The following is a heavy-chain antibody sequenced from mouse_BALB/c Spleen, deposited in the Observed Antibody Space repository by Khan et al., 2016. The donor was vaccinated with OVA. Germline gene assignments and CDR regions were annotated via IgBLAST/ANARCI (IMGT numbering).Heavy chain of an antibody. V-gene: IGHV5-15*02. CDR3: ERSWAIDY. CDR1: GFTFSDYG. Sequence: EVELVESGGGLVQPGGSRKLSCAASGFTFSDYGLAWVRQAPGKGPEWVAFISSLAYSIYYADTVTGRFTISRENDKNTLYLEMSSLGAEDTAMYYCERSWAIDYWGKGTSVTGSS. J-gene: IGHJ4*01. CDR2: ISSLAYSI.